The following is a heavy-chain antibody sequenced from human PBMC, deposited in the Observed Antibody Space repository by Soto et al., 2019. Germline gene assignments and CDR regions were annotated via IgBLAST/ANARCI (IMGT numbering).Heavy chain of an antibody. CDR3: ATDPRRGDGHNFDD. V-gene: IGHV3-11*01. J-gene: IGHJ4*02. D-gene: IGHD3-3*01. Sequence: VESGGGLVKPGGSLRLYCAGSGLTLSDHFMTWVRQAPGKGLEWISCIENYGTKTYYEDSVKGRFTISRDNAKNSLFLQMNSVRAEDTAVYYCATDPRRGDGHNFDDWGQGTLVTVSS. CDR1: GLTLSDHF. CDR2: IENYGTKT.